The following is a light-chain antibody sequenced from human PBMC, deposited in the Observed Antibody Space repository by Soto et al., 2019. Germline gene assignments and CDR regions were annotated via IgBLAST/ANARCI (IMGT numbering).Light chain of an antibody. Sequence: EIVMTQSPATLSVSPVEGATLSCRASQSVSSNLAWYQQKPGQAPRLLIYGASTRATGIPARFSGSGSGTEFTLTISSLQSEDFAVYYCQQYNNWPRTFGQGTKVDI. CDR1: QSVSSN. J-gene: IGKJ1*01. CDR3: QQYNNWPRT. V-gene: IGKV3-15*01. CDR2: GAS.